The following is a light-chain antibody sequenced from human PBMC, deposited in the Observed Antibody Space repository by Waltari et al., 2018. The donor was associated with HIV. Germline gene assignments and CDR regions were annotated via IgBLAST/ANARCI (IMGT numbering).Light chain of an antibody. CDR3: QQYYSTPYT. Sequence: DIVMTQSPDSLAVPLGERATITCNSSQTVLYSSNKKNFLSWYQQNPGPPPKLLISWATTRDSGVPDRFSGSGSGTDFTLTVSSLQAEDVAFYYCQQYYSTPYTFGRGTKV. CDR2: WAT. V-gene: IGKV4-1*01. CDR1: QTVLYSSNKKNF. J-gene: IGKJ2*01.